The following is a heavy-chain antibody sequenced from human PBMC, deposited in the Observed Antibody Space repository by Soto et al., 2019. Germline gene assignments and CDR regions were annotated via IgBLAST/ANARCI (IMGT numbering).Heavy chain of an antibody. CDR2: IIPIFGTA. Sequence: SVKVSCKASVGTFSSCAISWVRQAPGQGLEWMGGIIPIFGTANYAQKFQGGVTITADESTSTAYMELSSLRSEDTAVYYCASTVPAAGAGNWFDPWGQGTLVTVSS. J-gene: IGHJ5*02. D-gene: IGHD2-2*01. CDR1: VGTFSSCA. CDR3: ASTVPAAGAGNWFDP. V-gene: IGHV1-69*13.